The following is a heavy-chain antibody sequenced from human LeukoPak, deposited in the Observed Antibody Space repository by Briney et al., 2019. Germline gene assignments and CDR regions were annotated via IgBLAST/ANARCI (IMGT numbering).Heavy chain of an antibody. J-gene: IGHJ6*03. Sequence: GASVKVSCKASGYTFTSYAMNWVRQAPGQGLEWMGWINTNTGNPTYAQGFTGRFVFSLDTSVSTAYLQISSLKAEDTAVYYCARAGLGAGYDFWSGYYSYYMDVWGKGTTVTVSS. CDR3: ARAGLGAGYDFWSGYYSYYMDV. CDR1: GYTFTSYA. V-gene: IGHV7-4-1*02. D-gene: IGHD3-3*01. CDR2: INTNTGNP.